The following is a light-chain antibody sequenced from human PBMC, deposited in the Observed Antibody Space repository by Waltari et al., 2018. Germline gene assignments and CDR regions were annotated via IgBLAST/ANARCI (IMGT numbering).Light chain of an antibody. J-gene: IGLJ2*01. CDR1: SSDVGVKKF. CDR3: CSYTTIGPVL. CDR2: EVP. Sequence: QSALTQPASVPGSPGQSIAISCMGTSSDVGVKKFPPWYQHHPGRAPKLMIHEVPKRPSGVSTRFSGSKSGNTASLTISGLQAEDEADYYCCSYTTIGPVLIGGGTKVTVL. V-gene: IGLV2-23*02.